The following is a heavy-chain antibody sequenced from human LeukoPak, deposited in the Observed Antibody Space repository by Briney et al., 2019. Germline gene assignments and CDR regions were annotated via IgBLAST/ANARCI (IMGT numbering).Heavy chain of an antibody. CDR3: ARHRFAWYDFDV. D-gene: IGHD3-9*01. V-gene: IGHV4-59*08. J-gene: IGHJ3*01. Sequence: SETLSLTCTVSGASINDHYWSWIRQPPGKGLEWLGYKYYAGSTSTNPSLESRVTISVDTSKNQFSLNLYSVTAADTAVYYCARHRFAWYDFDVWGQGTRVTVS. CDR2: KYYAGST. CDR1: GASINDHY.